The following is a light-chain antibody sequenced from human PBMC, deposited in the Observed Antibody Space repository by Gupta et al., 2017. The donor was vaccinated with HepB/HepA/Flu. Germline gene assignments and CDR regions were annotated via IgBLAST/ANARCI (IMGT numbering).Light chain of an antibody. CDR2: KAS. CDR1: QSISSW. V-gene: IGKV1-5*03. J-gene: IGKJ5*01. CDR3: QQYNSYPLT. Sequence: DIQMTQSPSTLSASVGDRVTITCRASQSISSWLAWYQQKPGKAPKLLIYKASSLESGVPSRFSGSGSGTEFTLTISSLQPDDIATYYCQQYNSYPLTFGQGTQVEIK.